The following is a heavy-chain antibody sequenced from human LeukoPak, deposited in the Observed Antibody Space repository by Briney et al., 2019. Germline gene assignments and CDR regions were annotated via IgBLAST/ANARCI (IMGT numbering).Heavy chain of an antibody. J-gene: IGHJ6*02. D-gene: IGHD5-12*01. CDR2: MNPNSGNT. Sequence: GASVKVSCKASGYTFTSYDINWVRQATGQGLEWMGWMNPNSGNTGYAQKFQGRVTMTRNTSISTAYMELSSLRSEDTAVYYCAGRYSGYDLDYYYYGMDVWGQGTTVTVSS. CDR3: AGRYSGYDLDYYYYGMDV. CDR1: GYTFTSYD. V-gene: IGHV1-8*01.